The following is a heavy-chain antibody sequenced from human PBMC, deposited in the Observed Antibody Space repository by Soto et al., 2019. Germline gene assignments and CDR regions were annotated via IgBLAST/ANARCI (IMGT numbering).Heavy chain of an antibody. CDR2: ISYDGSKK. J-gene: IGHJ4*02. V-gene: IGHV3-30*18. CDR1: GFTFGSYG. D-gene: IGHD1-7*01. Sequence: PGGSLRLSCAASGFTFGSYGMHWVRQAPGKGLEWVAGISYDGSKKYYGESVKGRFTISSDNSKNTLYLHLNTLKPEDTAVYHCAKDRVGGTFYTPLGFWGQGTLVTVSS. CDR3: AKDRVGGTFYTPLGF.